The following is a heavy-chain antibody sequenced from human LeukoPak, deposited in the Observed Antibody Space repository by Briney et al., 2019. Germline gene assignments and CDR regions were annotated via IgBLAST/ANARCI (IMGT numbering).Heavy chain of an antibody. V-gene: IGHV1-69*13. CDR3: ARRYGDLPFDY. D-gene: IGHD4-17*01. Sequence: ASVKVSCKASGGTFSSYAISWVRQAPGQGLEWMGGIIPISGTANYAQKFQGRVTITADESTSTAYMELSSLRSEDTAVYYCARRYGDLPFDYWGQGTLVTVSS. CDR1: GGTFSSYA. CDR2: IIPISGTA. J-gene: IGHJ4*02.